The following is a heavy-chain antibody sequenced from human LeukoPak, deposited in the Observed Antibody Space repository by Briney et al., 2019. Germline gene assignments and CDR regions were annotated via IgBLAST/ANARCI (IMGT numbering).Heavy chain of an antibody. CDR1: GFTFSSYA. V-gene: IGHV3-23*01. D-gene: IGHD3-16*01. CDR2: ISGSGSNT. Sequence: GGSLRLSCAASGFTFSSYAMSWDRQAPGKGLDWVLLISGSGSNTYYTDSVQGRFTISRDNSRNTLYLQMSSLRAEDTAIYYCAKERGISYTYEFDYWGQGALVTVSS. J-gene: IGHJ4*02. CDR3: AKERGISYTYEFDY.